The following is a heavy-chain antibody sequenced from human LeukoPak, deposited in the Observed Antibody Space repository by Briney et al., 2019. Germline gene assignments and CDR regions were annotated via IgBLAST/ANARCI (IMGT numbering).Heavy chain of an antibody. J-gene: IGHJ5*02. CDR3: ARHNIAAAGKAISLLEHWFDP. CDR2: IYAGDADT. Sequence: GESLKISCKGSGYSFTSYWIGWVRQMPGKGLEWMGIIYAGDADTRYSPSFQGQVTISADKSISTAYLQWSSLKASDTAMYYCARHNIAAAGKAISLLEHWFDPWGQGTLVTVSS. V-gene: IGHV5-51*01. D-gene: IGHD6-13*01. CDR1: GYSFTSYW.